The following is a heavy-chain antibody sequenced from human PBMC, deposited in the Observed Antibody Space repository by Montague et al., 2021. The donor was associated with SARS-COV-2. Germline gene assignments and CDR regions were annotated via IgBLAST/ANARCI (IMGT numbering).Heavy chain of an antibody. CDR2: ISSSSSTI. Sequence: SLRLSCAASGFTFSSYSMNWVRQTPGKGLEWVSYISSSSSTIYYADSVKGRFTISRDNAKNSLILQMNSLKDEDTAVYYCARSPRGSGTGWLDYWGQGTLVTVSS. CDR1: GFTFSSYS. CDR3: ARSPRGSGTGWLDY. J-gene: IGHJ4*02. D-gene: IGHD3/OR15-3a*01. V-gene: IGHV3-48*02.